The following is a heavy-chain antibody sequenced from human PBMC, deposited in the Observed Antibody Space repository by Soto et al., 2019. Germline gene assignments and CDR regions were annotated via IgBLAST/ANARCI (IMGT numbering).Heavy chain of an antibody. CDR1: GGCFSSYA. CDR2: IVPKFGAA. V-gene: IGHV1-69*13. J-gene: IGHJ3*02. D-gene: IGHD3-22*01. Sequence: GASVKVSCKASGGCFSSYAIRRVLQAPGQELEWMGGIVPKFGAADYAQKFQGRVTITADDSTSTVYMELSSLRSEDTAVYFCARAGHYYDSRGPDAFDTWGQGTMVTVSS. CDR3: ARAGHYYDSRGPDAFDT.